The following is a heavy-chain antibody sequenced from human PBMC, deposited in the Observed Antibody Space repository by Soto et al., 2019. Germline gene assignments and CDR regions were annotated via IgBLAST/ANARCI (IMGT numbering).Heavy chain of an antibody. Sequence: ASVKVSCKASGYTFTSYSMHWVRQAPGQGLEWMGMINPSGGSTRYSQKFQGRVTMTRDTSTSTVYMELSSLRSEDTAIYYCVKGEWGDYWGQGALVTVSS. CDR1: GYTFTSYS. J-gene: IGHJ4*02. D-gene: IGHD3-16*01. CDR2: INPSGGST. V-gene: IGHV1-46*01. CDR3: VKGEWGDY.